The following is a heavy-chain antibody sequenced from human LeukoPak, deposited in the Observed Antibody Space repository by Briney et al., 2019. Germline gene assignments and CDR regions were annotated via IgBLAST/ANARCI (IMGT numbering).Heavy chain of an antibody. V-gene: IGHV3-23*01. J-gene: IGHJ4*02. Sequence: GGSLRLSCAASGFTFSSYAMSWVRQAPGKGLEWVSAIGGSGGSTYYADSVKGRFTISRDNSKNTLYLQMNSLRAEDTAVYYCAKPSTIFGVVPIPNPFDYWGQGTLVTVSS. CDR3: AKPSTIFGVVPIPNPFDY. D-gene: IGHD3-3*01. CDR1: GFTFSSYA. CDR2: IGGSGGST.